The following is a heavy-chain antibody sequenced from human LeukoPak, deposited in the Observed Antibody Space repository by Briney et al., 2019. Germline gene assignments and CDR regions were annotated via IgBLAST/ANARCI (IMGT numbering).Heavy chain of an antibody. Sequence: GGSLRLSCAASGFTFSSYWMHWVRQAPGKGLEWVSYISSSGSTIYYADSVKGRFTISRDNAKNSLYLQMNSLRAEDTAVYYCARTFWSGYYVNYWGQGTLVTVSS. CDR1: GFTFSSYW. V-gene: IGHV3-48*04. D-gene: IGHD3-3*01. CDR3: ARTFWSGYYVNY. J-gene: IGHJ4*02. CDR2: ISSSGSTI.